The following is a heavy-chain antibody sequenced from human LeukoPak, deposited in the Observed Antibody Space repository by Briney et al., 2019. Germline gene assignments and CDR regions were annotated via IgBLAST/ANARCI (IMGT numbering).Heavy chain of an antibody. J-gene: IGHJ3*02. Sequence: GGSLRLSCAASGFTFTSYAVHWVRQAPGKGLEYVSAIGSDGRTTNYANSVKGRFTISRDNYKKTVYLQMGSLRVDDMGVYFCARERAQYYLGAALKDAFDMWGQGTMVTVSS. CDR3: ARERAQYYLGAALKDAFDM. D-gene: IGHD2-15*01. CDR2: IGSDGRTT. CDR1: GFTFTSYA. V-gene: IGHV3-64*01.